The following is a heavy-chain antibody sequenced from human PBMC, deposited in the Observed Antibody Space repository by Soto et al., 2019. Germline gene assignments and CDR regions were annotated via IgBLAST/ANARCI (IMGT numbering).Heavy chain of an antibody. Sequence: EVQLVESGGGLIQPGGSLRLSCAASGFTVSSNYMSWVRQAPGKGLEWVSVIYSGGSTYYADSVKGRFTISRDNSKNTLYLQTNSLRAEDTAVYYCARGGIVGATFGMDVWVQGTTVTVSS. J-gene: IGHJ6*02. D-gene: IGHD1-26*01. V-gene: IGHV3-53*01. CDR3: ARGGIVGATFGMDV. CDR2: IYSGGST. CDR1: GFTVSSNY.